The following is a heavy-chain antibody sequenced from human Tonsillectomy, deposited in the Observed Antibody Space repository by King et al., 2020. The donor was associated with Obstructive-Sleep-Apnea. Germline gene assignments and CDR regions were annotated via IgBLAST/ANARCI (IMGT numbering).Heavy chain of an antibody. J-gene: IGHJ4*02. CDR2: MNPNSGNT. V-gene: IGHV1-8*01. Sequence: QLVQSGAEVKKPGASVKVSCKASGYTFTSYAINWVRQATGHGLEWMGWMNPNSGNTGYAQKFQGRVTMTRNTSISTAYMELSSLRSEATAVYYCAREVEHSSARNFDYWGQGTLVTVSS. D-gene: IGHD6-25*01. CDR1: GYTFTSYA. CDR3: AREVEHSSARNFDY.